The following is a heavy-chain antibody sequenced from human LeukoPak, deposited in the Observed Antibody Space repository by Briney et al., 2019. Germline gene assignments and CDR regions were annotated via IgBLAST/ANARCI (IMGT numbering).Heavy chain of an antibody. Sequence: GGSLRLSCEVSGFTFNNYAMSWVRQAPGKGLEWVSAISGSGGRTYYADSVKGRFTISRDNSKNTLFLHINSLRAEDTAVYYCARAPSEDGGYSYGLARRAFDIWGQGTMVTVSS. J-gene: IGHJ3*02. CDR2: ISGSGGRT. CDR3: ARAPSEDGGYSYGLARRAFDI. CDR1: GFTFNNYA. V-gene: IGHV3-23*01. D-gene: IGHD5-18*01.